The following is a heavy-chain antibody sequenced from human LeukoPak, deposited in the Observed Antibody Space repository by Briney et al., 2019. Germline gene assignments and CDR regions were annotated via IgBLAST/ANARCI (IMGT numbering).Heavy chain of an antibody. CDR2: ISSSGSTI. CDR3: ARFDGGDYYYGMDV. Sequence: GGSLRLSCAVSGFTLSNYEMNWARQAPGKGLEWVSYISSSGSTIYYADSVKGRFTISRDNAKNSLYLQMNSLRAEDTAVYYCARFDGGDYYYGMDVWGQGTTVTVSS. CDR1: GFTLSNYE. V-gene: IGHV3-48*03. D-gene: IGHD3-16*01. J-gene: IGHJ6*02.